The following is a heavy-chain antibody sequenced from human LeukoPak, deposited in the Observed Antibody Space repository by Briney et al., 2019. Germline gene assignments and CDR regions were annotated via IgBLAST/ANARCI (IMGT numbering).Heavy chain of an antibody. V-gene: IGHV3-15*01. D-gene: IGHD3-10*01. CDR3: TTDGYYYGSGSPFDY. CDR2: ITSKTDGGTT. Sequence: PGGSLRLSCAASGFAFSNAWMSWVRQAPGKGLEWVGRITSKTDGGTTDYAAPVKGRFTISRDDSKNTLYLQMNSPKTEDTAVYYCTTDGYYYGSGSPFDYWGQGTLVTVSS. J-gene: IGHJ4*02. CDR1: GFAFSNAW.